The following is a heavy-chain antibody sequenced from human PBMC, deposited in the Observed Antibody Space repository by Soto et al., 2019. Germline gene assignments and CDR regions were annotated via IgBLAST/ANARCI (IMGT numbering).Heavy chain of an antibody. J-gene: IGHJ5*02. CDR3: AKCAMLKTASGGCCNWFDP. Sequence: EVQLLESGGTWVQPGGSLRLSCEVSGFIFSSFAMNWVRQAPGEGLEWVSSIRGTATSYADSVKGRFTISRDNSKNTVYLQRNTRRGEEPPVYYGAKCAMLKTASGGCCNWFDPWGQGTLVIVSS. CDR1: GFIFSSFA. D-gene: IGHD3-10*02. CDR2: IRGTAT. V-gene: IGHV3-23*01.